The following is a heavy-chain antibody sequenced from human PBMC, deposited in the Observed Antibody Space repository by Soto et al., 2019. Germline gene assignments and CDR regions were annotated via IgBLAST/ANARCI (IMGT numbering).Heavy chain of an antibody. J-gene: IGHJ4*02. Sequence: GGSLRLSCAASGFTFSKYAMHWVRQARGTGLEWVAVISNDGSNPYYADSVKGRFTISRDNPKNTLYLQMNSLREEDTAVYYCARTGYDRSGYFVEYYFDYWGQGTLVTVSS. V-gene: IGHV3-30-3*01. D-gene: IGHD3-22*01. CDR1: GFTFSKYA. CDR2: ISNDGSNP. CDR3: ARTGYDRSGYFVEYYFDY.